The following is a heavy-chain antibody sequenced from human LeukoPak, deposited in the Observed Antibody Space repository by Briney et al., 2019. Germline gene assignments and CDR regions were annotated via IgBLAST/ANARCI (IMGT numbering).Heavy chain of an antibody. V-gene: IGHV3-7*01. Sequence: PGGSLRLSCVASGFTFSSNWMSWVRQAPGKGLGGVAYIKEDGGDTYYVDSVKGRFTISRDNAKNSLYLQMNSLRVEDTAVYYCARGTGGLRPLDYWGQGTLVTVSS. CDR1: GFTFSSNW. D-gene: IGHD5-12*01. CDR2: IKEDGGDT. CDR3: ARGTGGLRPLDY. J-gene: IGHJ4*02.